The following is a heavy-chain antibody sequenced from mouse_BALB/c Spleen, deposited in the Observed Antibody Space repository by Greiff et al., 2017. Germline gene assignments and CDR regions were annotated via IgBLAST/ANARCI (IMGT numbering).Heavy chain of an antibody. V-gene: IGHV2-4-1*01. CDR3: ARYGGSSPPYAMGY. Sequence: QVQLQQSGPGLVQPSQSLSITCTVSGFSLTSYGVHWVRQSPGKGLEWLGVIWSGGSTDYNAAFISRLSISKDNSKSQVFFKMKNLQADDTAIYYCARYGGSSPPYAMGYWGQGTSVPVSS. J-gene: IGHJ4*01. D-gene: IGHD1-1*01. CDR1: GFSLTSYG. CDR2: IWSGGST.